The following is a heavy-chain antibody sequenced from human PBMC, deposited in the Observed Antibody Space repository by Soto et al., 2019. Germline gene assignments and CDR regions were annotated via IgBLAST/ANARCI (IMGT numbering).Heavy chain of an antibody. D-gene: IGHD2-2*01. CDR3: ARALPVAKGGFDP. Sequence: EVQLVETGGGLIQPGGSLRLSCAASGFTVSNTYMTWLRQPPGKGLECVSVIYTAGGTNYADSVKGRFIISRDNSKNPLYLQMNSLRAEDTAVYYCARALPVAKGGFDPWGQGTLVTVSS. J-gene: IGHJ5*02. CDR2: IYTAGGT. V-gene: IGHV3-53*02. CDR1: GFTVSNTY.